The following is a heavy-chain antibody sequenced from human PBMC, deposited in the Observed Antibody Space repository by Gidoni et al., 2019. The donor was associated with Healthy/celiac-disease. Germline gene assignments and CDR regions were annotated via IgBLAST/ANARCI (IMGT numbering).Heavy chain of an antibody. CDR3: AREFFDCSGGSCHNWFDP. J-gene: IGHJ5*02. V-gene: IGHV3-33*08. CDR2: IWYDGSNK. CDR1: GFTLSICV. D-gene: IGHD2-15*01. Sequence: VQTVASGVGSVQPGWSPRLSCAASGFTLSICVMHWVRLAPGKELEWVAVIWYDGSNKYYADSVKGRFTISRDNSKNTLYLQMNSLRAEDTAVYYCAREFFDCSGGSCHNWFDPWGQGTLVTVSS.